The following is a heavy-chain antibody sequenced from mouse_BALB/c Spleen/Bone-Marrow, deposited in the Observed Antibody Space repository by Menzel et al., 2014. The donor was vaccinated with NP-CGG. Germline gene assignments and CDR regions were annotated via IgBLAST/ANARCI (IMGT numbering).Heavy chain of an antibody. V-gene: IGHV1S135*01. CDR2: INPNNGGT. J-gene: IGHJ3*01. CDR3: ARCPPIYGSRYPAWFAY. D-gene: IGHD1-1*01. Sequence: VQLQQSGPELVKPGASVKISCKTSGYTFTEYTMHWVKQSHGKSLEWIGGINPNNGGTSYNQKFKGKATLTVDKSSSTAFMHLNSLTSEDSAVYYCARCPPIYGSRYPAWFAYWGQGTLVTVSA. CDR1: GYTFTEYT.